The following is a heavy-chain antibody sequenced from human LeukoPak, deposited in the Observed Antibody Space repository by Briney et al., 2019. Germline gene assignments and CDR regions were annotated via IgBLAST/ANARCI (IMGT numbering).Heavy chain of an antibody. CDR3: ARQWFGELLYT. Sequence: SETLYLTCTVSGGSISSSSYYWGWIRQPPGKGLEWIGSIYYSGSTYYNPSLKSRVTISVDTSKNQFSLKLSSVTAPDTAVYYCARQWFGELLYTWGQGTLVTVSS. V-gene: IGHV4-39*01. CDR2: IYYSGST. J-gene: IGHJ4*02. D-gene: IGHD3-10*01. CDR1: GGSISSSSYY.